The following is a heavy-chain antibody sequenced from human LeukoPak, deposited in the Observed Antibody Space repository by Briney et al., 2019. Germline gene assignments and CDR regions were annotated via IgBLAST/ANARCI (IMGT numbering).Heavy chain of an antibody. D-gene: IGHD3-9*01. J-gene: IGHJ6*03. V-gene: IGHV1-18*01. CDR2: ISAYNGNT. CDR3: ARQLRYFDRDMDV. CDR1: GYTFTSYG. Sequence: ASVKVSCKASGYTFTSYGISWVRQAPGQGLEWMGWISAYNGNTNYAQKFQGRVTMTRNTSISTAYMELSSLRSEDTAVYYCARQLRYFDRDMDVWGKGTTVTVSS.